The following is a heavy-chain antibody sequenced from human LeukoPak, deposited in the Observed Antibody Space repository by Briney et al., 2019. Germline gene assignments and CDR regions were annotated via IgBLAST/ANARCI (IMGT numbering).Heavy chain of an antibody. V-gene: IGHV3-21*01. CDR2: ISSSSSYI. D-gene: IGHD3-3*01. Sequence: GGSLRLGCAASGFTFSSYSMNWVRQAAGRGLERVSSISSSSSYIYYAESVKGRFTISRDNAKNSLYLQMNSLRAEDTAVYYCAREPPNDFSFDAFDIWGQGTMVTVSS. CDR1: GFTFSSYS. J-gene: IGHJ3*02. CDR3: AREPPNDFSFDAFDI.